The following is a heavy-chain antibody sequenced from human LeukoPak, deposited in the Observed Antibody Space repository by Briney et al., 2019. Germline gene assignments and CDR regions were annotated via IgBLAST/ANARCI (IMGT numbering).Heavy chain of an antibody. CDR2: INHSGST. CDR1: GGSFSGYY. CDR3: AREPPYYYDSSGYSYFDY. V-gene: IGHV4-34*01. J-gene: IGHJ4*02. D-gene: IGHD3-22*01. Sequence: PSETLSLTCAVYGGSFSGYYWSWIRQPPGKGLEWIGEINHSGSTNYNPSLKSRVTISVDTSKNQFSLKLSSVTAVDTAVYYCAREPPYYYDSSGYSYFDYWGQGTLVTVSS.